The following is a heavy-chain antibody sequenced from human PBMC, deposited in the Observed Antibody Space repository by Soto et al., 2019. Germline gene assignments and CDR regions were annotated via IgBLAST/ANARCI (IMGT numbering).Heavy chain of an antibody. D-gene: IGHD3-22*01. Sequence: PGGSLRLSCAASGFPVSSNYMSWVRQPPGKGLAWVSVIYGGDDTYYPDSVKGRFTISRDNSNNMLYLQMNSLRADDTAVYYCARRGSHFESSGYYHLFDYWGHGTLVTVSS. CDR3: ARRGSHFESSGYYHLFDY. CDR2: IYGGDDT. J-gene: IGHJ4*01. CDR1: GFPVSSNY. V-gene: IGHV3-53*01.